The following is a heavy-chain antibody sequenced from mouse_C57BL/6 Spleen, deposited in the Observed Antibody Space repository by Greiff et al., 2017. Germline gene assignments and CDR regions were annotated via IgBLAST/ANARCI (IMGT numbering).Heavy chain of an antibody. Sequence: QVQLQQPGAELVKPGASVKLSCKASGYTFTSYWMPWVKQRPGQGLAWIGMIHPNSGSTNYNEKFKSKATLTVDKSSSTAYMQLSSLTSEDSAVYYCARGGSDYFYWYFDDWGTGTTVTVSS. J-gene: IGHJ1*03. D-gene: IGHD2-13*01. CDR1: GYTFTSYW. CDR2: IHPNSGST. CDR3: ARGGSDYFYWYFDD. V-gene: IGHV1-64*01.